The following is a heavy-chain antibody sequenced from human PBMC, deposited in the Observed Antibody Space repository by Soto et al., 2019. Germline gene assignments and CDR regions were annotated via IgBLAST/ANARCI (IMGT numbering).Heavy chain of an antibody. D-gene: IGHD6-13*01. CDR1: GGTFSSYA. V-gene: IGHV1-69*13. CDR3: ARDLGSSSWYAFDI. CDR2: IIPIFGTA. Sequence: ASVKVSCKASGGTFSSYAISWVRQAPGQGLEWMGGIIPIFGTANYAQKFQGRVTITADESTSTAYMELSSLRSEDTAVYYCARDLGSSSWYAFDIWGQGTMVTVSS. J-gene: IGHJ3*02.